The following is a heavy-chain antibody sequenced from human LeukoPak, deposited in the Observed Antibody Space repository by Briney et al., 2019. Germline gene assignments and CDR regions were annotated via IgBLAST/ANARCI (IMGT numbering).Heavy chain of an antibody. D-gene: IGHD4-17*01. CDR3: ARGNGYGDYVAY. V-gene: IGHV1-18*01. Sequence: ASVKVSCEASGYTFTTYGFSWVRQAPGQGLEWMGWISAYNGNTNYAQRLQGRVTMTTDTSTSTAYIELRSLRSDDTAVYYCARGNGYGDYVAYWGQGTLVTVSS. J-gene: IGHJ4*02. CDR2: ISAYNGNT. CDR1: GYTFTTYG.